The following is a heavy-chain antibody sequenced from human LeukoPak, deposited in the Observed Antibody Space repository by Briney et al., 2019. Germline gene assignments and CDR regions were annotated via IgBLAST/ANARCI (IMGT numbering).Heavy chain of an antibody. V-gene: IGHV3-7*01. Sequence: GGSLRLSCAASGFTFSNYWMSWVRQAPGKGLEWVANIKQDETEKDYVDSVKGRFTISRDNAKDSLYLQMNSLRNEDTAVYYCAREGNRRAFDMWGQGTMVTASS. J-gene: IGHJ3*02. CDR3: AREGNRRAFDM. CDR1: GFTFSNYW. D-gene: IGHD1-14*01. CDR2: IKQDETEK.